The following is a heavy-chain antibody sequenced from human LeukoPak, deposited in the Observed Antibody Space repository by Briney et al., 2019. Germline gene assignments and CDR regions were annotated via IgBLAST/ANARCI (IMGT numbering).Heavy chain of an antibody. D-gene: IGHD3-10*01. CDR3: ARTTMVRGTYYMDV. Sequence: SETLSLTCSVSGDSISMYYWNWIRQSPGKGLEWIGYIDHTGSTNYNPSLNSRVTISRDTSTNHFSLKLSSVTAADTAVYYCARTTMVRGTYYMDVWGKGTTVTVSS. V-gene: IGHV4-59*01. CDR1: GDSISMYY. CDR2: IDHTGST. J-gene: IGHJ6*03.